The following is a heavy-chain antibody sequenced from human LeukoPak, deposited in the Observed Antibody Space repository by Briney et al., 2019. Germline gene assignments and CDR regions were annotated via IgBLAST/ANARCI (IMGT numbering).Heavy chain of an antibody. V-gene: IGHV3-21*06. D-gene: IGHD3-9*01. J-gene: IGHJ4*02. CDR2: ISSGSSYI. Sequence: GGSLRLSCAASGLTFSTYTMNWVRQAPGKGLERVSSISSGSSYIYYADSMKGRFTVSRDNAKNSLYLQMNSLKAEDTAVYFCASHYDIDYWGQGTLVTVSS. CDR1: GLTFSTYT. CDR3: ASHYDIDY.